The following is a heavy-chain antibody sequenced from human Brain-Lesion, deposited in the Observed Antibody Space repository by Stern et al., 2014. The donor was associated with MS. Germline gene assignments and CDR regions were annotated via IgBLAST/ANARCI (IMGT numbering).Heavy chain of an antibody. D-gene: IGHD4-23*01. J-gene: IGHJ3*02. CDR3: ARTSVVTPSDDVFDI. Sequence: MQLVESGSGLVKPSQTLSLTCVVSGGSIGSGGHSWSWIRQPPGQGLGWVGYIYHSGSTFYNPSLESRVPISMDRSKTQFSLKLISVTAADAAVYYCARTSVVTPSDDVFDIWGQGTMVTVSS. V-gene: IGHV4-30-2*01. CDR2: IYHSGST. CDR1: GGSIGSGGHS.